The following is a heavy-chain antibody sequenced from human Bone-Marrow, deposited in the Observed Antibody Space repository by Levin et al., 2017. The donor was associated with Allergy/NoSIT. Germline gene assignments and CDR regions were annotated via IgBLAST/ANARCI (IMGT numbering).Heavy chain of an antibody. Sequence: GGSLRLSCAASGFTFSSYGMHWVRQAPGKGLEWVAVIWYDGSNKYYADSVKGRFTISRDNSKNTLYLQMNSLRAEDTAVYYCARDSVDTAMVMRVRYFQHWGQGTLVTVSS. J-gene: IGHJ1*01. D-gene: IGHD5-18*01. V-gene: IGHV3-33*01. CDR2: IWYDGSNK. CDR3: ARDSVDTAMVMRVRYFQH. CDR1: GFTFSSYG.